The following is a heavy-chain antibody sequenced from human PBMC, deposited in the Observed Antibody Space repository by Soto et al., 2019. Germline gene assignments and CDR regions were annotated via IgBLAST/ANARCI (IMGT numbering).Heavy chain of an antibody. CDR2: FDPEDGET. CDR1: GYTLTELS. V-gene: IGHV1-24*01. CDR3: AGRDTAMVFYGMDV. Sequence: ASVKVSCKVSGYTLTELSMHWVRQAPGKGLEWMGGFDPEDGETIYAQKFQGRVTMTEDTSTDTAYMELSSLRSEDTAVYYCAGRDTAMVFYGMDVWGQGTTVTVSS. J-gene: IGHJ6*02. D-gene: IGHD5-18*01.